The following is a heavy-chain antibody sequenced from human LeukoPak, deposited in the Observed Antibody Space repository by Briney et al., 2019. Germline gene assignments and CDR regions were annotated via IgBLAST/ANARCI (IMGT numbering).Heavy chain of an antibody. Sequence: QSGGSLRLSCAASGFTFSSYAMSWVRQAPGKGLEWVSAISGGGGSTYYADSVKGRFTISRDNSKNTLYLQMNSLRAEDTAVYYCAKVTTTVPNFDYWGQGTLVTVSS. J-gene: IGHJ4*02. D-gene: IGHD4-17*01. CDR1: GFTFSSYA. CDR2: ISGGGGST. V-gene: IGHV3-23*01. CDR3: AKVTTTVPNFDY.